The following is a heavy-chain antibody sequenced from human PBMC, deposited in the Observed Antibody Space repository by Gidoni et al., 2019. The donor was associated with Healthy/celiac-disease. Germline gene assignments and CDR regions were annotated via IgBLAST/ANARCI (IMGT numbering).Heavy chain of an antibody. CDR2: INTTTGNP. V-gene: IGHV7-4-1*02. J-gene: IGHJ5*02. Sequence: QVQLVQSGSELKKPGASVTVSCKASGYTFTSYAMNWVRQAPGQGLEWMGWINTTTGNPTYAQGFTGRFVFSLDTSVSTEYLQISGLKAEDTAVYYCARVTGYCSGGSCYSRYNWFDPWGQGTLVTVSS. CDR3: ARVTGYCSGGSCYSRYNWFDP. D-gene: IGHD2-15*01. CDR1: GYTFTSYA.